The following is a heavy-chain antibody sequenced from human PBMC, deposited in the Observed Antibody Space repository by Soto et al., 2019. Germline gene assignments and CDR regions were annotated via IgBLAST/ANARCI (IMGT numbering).Heavy chain of an antibody. D-gene: IGHD3-10*01. CDR3: ARGRGLNY. CDR1: GGSFSGYY. CDR2: INHSGST. Sequence: SETLSLTCAVYGGSFSGYYWSWIRQPPGKGLEWIGEINHSGSTNYNPSLKSRVTISVDTSKNQFSLKLSSVTAADTAVYYCARGRGLNYWGRGTLVTVSS. V-gene: IGHV4-34*01. J-gene: IGHJ4*02.